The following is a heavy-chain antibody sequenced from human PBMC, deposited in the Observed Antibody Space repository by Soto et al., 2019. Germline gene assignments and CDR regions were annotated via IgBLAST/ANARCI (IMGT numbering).Heavy chain of an antibody. J-gene: IGHJ4*02. CDR1: GDTFNFYS. Sequence: QVQLVQSGAEVKRPGSSVKVSCKASGDTFNFYSINWVRQAPGLGLEWLGRVKPILSLSNYAQRFQGRVTMTADKSTSTAYMILNSLKSEDTAIYYCATSYGSGYRAFDYWGQGALVTVSS. D-gene: IGHD3-10*01. CDR3: ATSYGSGYRAFDY. CDR2: VKPILSLS. V-gene: IGHV1-69*02.